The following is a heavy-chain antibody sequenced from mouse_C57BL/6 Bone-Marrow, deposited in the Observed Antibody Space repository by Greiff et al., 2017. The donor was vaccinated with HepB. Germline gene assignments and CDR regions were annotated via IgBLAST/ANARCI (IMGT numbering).Heavy chain of an antibody. Sequence: QVQLKESGAELVKPGASVKMSCKASGYTFTTYPIEWMKQNHGKSLEWIGNFHPYNDDTKYNEKFKGKATLTVEKSSSTVYLELSRLTSDDSAVYYCARRDYGNAWFAYWGQGTLVTVSA. D-gene: IGHD2-1*01. V-gene: IGHV1-47*01. CDR2: FHPYNDDT. CDR1: GYTFTTYP. J-gene: IGHJ3*01. CDR3: ARRDYGNAWFAY.